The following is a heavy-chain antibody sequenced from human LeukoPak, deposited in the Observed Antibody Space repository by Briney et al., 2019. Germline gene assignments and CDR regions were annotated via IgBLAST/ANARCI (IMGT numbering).Heavy chain of an antibody. V-gene: IGHV3-21*01. D-gene: IGHD3-3*01. CDR2: ISSSSSYI. CDR3: ARYSIFGVVTFDY. CDR1: GFTFSSYS. J-gene: IGHJ4*02. Sequence: GGSLGLSCAASGFTFSSYSMNWVRQAPGKGLEWVSSISSSSSYIYYADSVKGRFTISRDNAKNSLYLQMNSLRAEDTAVYYCARYSIFGVVTFDYWGQGTLVTVSS.